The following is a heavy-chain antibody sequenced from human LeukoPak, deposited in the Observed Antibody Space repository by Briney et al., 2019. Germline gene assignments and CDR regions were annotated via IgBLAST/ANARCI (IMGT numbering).Heavy chain of an antibody. CDR3: AKDPVVVVAAYFDY. CDR1: GHTFSSYA. CDR2: ISGSGGSI. J-gene: IGHJ4*02. V-gene: IGHV3-23*01. D-gene: IGHD2-15*01. Sequence: GGSLRLPRAASGHTFSSYAMSWVRQAPGKGLEWVPAISGSGGSIYYADSVKGRFTISRDNSKNTLYLQMNSLTAEDTAVYYCAKDPVVVVAAYFDYWGQGTLVTVSS.